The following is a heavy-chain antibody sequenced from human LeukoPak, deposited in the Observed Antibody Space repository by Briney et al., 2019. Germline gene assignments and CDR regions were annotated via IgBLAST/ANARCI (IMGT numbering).Heavy chain of an antibody. J-gene: IGHJ4*02. CDR3: AKGAYYYDSSAFDY. CDR2: ISYDGSNK. D-gene: IGHD3-22*01. CDR1: GFIFSSYA. Sequence: GGSLRLSCAASGFIFSSYAMHWVRQAPGKGLEWVAVISYDGSNKYYADSVKGRFTISRDNSKNTLYLQMNSLRAEDTAVYYCAKGAYYYDSSAFDYWGQGTLVTVSS. V-gene: IGHV3-30*18.